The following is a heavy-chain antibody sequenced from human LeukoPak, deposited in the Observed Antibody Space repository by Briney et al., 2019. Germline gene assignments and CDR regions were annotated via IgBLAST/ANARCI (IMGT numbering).Heavy chain of an antibody. D-gene: IGHD3-10*01. CDR1: GFTFSSYA. J-gene: IGHJ6*02. CDR2: ISSNGGST. V-gene: IGHV3-64*04. Sequence: PGGSLRLSCSASGFTFSSYAMHWVRQAPGKGLEYVSAISSNGGSTYYADSVKGRFTISRDNSKNTLYLQMNSLRAEDTAVYYCAREGYYGSGSYLPYYYYGMDVWGQGTTVTVSS. CDR3: AREGYYGSGSYLPYYYYGMDV.